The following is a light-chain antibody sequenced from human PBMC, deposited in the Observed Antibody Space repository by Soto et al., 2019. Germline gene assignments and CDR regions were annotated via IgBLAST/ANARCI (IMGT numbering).Light chain of an antibody. V-gene: IGKV3-20*01. Sequence: ETVLTQSPGTLSLSPGERATLSCRSRPIVTNNYITWYQQNPGQAPSTLITGASSSAAGMQERFSGSEYATDFTLTISRLEPEDFALHFCQHYGNPRIPFGQGTRLEIK. CDR1: PIVTNNY. J-gene: IGKJ5*01. CDR3: QHYGNPRIP. CDR2: GAS.